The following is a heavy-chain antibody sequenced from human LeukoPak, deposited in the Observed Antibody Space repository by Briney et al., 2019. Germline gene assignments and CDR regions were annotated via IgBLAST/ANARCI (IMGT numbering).Heavy chain of an antibody. CDR2: IHYSGST. CDR3: ARLSPYLGSGSSAFPDDF. V-gene: IGHV4-39*01. J-gene: IGHJ4*02. CDR1: GGPISSSRYY. Sequence: SETLSLTCTVSGGPISSSRYYWGWICQPPGKGLEWIGSIHYSGSTYYNPSLKSRVTISVDTSKNQFSLKLSSVTAADTAVYYCARLSPYLGSGSSAFPDDFWGQGTLVTVSS. D-gene: IGHD3-10*01.